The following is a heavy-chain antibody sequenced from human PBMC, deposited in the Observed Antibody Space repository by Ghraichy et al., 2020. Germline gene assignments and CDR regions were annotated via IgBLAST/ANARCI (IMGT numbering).Heavy chain of an antibody. V-gene: IGHV3-21*01. CDR1: GFTFSSYS. CDR2: SSSSSSYI. D-gene: IGHD5-12*01. J-gene: IGHJ4*02. Sequence: GGSLRLSCAASGFTFSSYSMNWVRQAPGKGLEWVSSSSSSSSYIYYADSVKGRFTISRDNAKNSLYLQMNSLRAEDTAVYYCARDLQWDIVATIDYFDYWGQGTLVTVSS. CDR3: ARDLQWDIVATIDYFDY.